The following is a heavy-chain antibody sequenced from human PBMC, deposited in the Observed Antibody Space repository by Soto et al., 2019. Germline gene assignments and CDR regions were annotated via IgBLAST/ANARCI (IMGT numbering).Heavy chain of an antibody. CDR2: IASTGDSV. Sequence: VQLVESGGGLVQPGGSLRLSCAASGFVFRRYVMHWVRQVPGKGLEFVSTIASTGDSVGYADSVWGRFTTSRDNAKDSMYLQMNSLRPEDSALYFCVKDAPNGSIDYWGRGTLVIVSS. V-gene: IGHV3-9*01. CDR3: VKDAPNGSIDY. D-gene: IGHD3-10*01. J-gene: IGHJ4*02. CDR1: GFVFRRYV.